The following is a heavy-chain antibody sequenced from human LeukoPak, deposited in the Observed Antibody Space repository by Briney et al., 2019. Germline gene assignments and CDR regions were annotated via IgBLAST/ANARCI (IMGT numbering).Heavy chain of an antibody. D-gene: IGHD5-18*01. Sequence: ASVKVSCKASGYTFTSYGISGVRQAPGQGLEWMGWISAYNGNTNYAQKLQGRVTMTTDTSTSTAYMELRSLRSDDTAVYYCAREKYRDGYYYYYYMDVWGKGTTVTVSS. V-gene: IGHV1-18*01. J-gene: IGHJ6*03. CDR2: ISAYNGNT. CDR3: AREKYRDGYYYYYYMDV. CDR1: GYTFTSYG.